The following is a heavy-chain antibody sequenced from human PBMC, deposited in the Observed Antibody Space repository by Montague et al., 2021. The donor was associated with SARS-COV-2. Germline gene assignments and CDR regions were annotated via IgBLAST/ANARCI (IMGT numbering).Heavy chain of an antibody. D-gene: IGHD2-15*01. J-gene: IGHJ4*02. CDR2: ISDSGST. Sequence: SETLSLTCTVPGGSISSFYWSWFRQPPGKGLEWIGYISDSGSTNYNPSLTSRVTTSVDTSKNQFSLKVNSVTAADTAVYYCARHYSATLPAVYWGQGTLVTVSS. CDR3: ARHYSATLPAVY. V-gene: IGHV4-59*08. CDR1: GGSISSFY.